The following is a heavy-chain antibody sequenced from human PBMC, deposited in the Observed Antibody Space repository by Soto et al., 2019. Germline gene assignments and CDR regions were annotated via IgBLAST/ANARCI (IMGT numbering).Heavy chain of an antibody. D-gene: IGHD6-19*01. CDR1: GYTLTELS. CDR2: FDPEDGET. J-gene: IGHJ4*02. Sequence: VASVKVSCKVSGYTLTELSMHWVRQAPGKGLEWMGGFDPEDGETIYAQKFQGRVTMTEDTSTDTAYMELSSLRSEDTAVYYCATDGVEKEQWLYYFDYWGQGTLVTISS. CDR3: ATDGVEKEQWLYYFDY. V-gene: IGHV1-24*01.